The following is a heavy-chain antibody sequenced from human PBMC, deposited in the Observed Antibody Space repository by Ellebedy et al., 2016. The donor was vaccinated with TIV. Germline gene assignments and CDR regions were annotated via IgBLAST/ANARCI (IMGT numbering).Heavy chain of an antibody. CDR3: ARGWSTPDS. CDR1: GFTFSSYA. Sequence: GESLKISCAASGFTFSSYATSWVRQPPGKGLEWVSSIRSTGSDQYYAESARGRFTISRDNAQNSLFLQMNSLRAEDTAVYYCARGWSTPDSWGQGTLVIVSS. D-gene: IGHD2-15*01. CDR2: IRSTGSDQ. J-gene: IGHJ4*02. V-gene: IGHV3-21*01.